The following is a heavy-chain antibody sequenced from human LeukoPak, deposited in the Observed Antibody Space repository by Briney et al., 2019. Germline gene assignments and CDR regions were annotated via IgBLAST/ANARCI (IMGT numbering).Heavy chain of an antibody. Sequence: PSETLSLTCTVSGGSISSSSYYWGWIRQPPGKGLEWIGSIHYSGSTYYNPSLKSRVTISVDTSKNQFSLKLSSVTAADTAVYYCALGVVTASTWFDPWGQGTLVTVSS. V-gene: IGHV4-39*01. CDR1: GGSISSSSYY. CDR2: IHYSGST. J-gene: IGHJ5*02. D-gene: IGHD3-3*01. CDR3: ALGVVTASTWFDP.